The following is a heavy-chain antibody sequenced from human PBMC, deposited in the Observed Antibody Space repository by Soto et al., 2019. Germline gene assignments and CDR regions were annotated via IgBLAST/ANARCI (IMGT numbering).Heavy chain of an antibody. V-gene: IGHV3-23*04. CDR1: RFTFSSYT. J-gene: IGHJ6*02. D-gene: IGHD3-16*01. CDR2: IGGSAGGT. Sequence: EVQLVESGGGLVQPGGSLRLSCAASRFTFSSYTMSWVRQAPGTGLEWISTIGGSAGGTYYADSVKGRFTISRDNSKSTLYLQMDSPRAADTAVYYCAKVGGATIRNGMDAWGQGTTVTVSS. CDR3: AKVGGATIRNGMDA.